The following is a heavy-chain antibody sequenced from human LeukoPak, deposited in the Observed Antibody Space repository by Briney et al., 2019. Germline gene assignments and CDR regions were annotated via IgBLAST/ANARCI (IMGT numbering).Heavy chain of an antibody. V-gene: IGHV4-39*01. CDR3: ATLTYYYSYLAV. CDR1: GDSIGSSSYY. Sequence: PSETLSLTCTISGDSIGSSSYYWGWIRQAPGKGLEWIGSMYYSGSVSYSPSLKSRVTISLHTSNNRFSLKLNSVTAADTAVYYCATLTYYYSYLAVWGKGTTVTVSS. CDR2: MYYSGSV. J-gene: IGHJ6*03.